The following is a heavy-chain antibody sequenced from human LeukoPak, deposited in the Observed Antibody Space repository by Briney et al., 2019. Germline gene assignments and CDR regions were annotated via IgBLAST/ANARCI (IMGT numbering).Heavy chain of an antibody. CDR3: ARRLGSSGWSNFDY. D-gene: IGHD6-19*01. V-gene: IGHV1-2*02. J-gene: IGHJ4*02. CDR2: INPNSGGT. Sequence: ASVKVSYKASGYSFTGDYLHWVRQAPGQGLEWMGWINPNSGGTNYARKFQGRVTMTRDTSISTAYMELSRLRSDDTAVYYCARRLGSSGWSNFDYWGQGTLVTVSS. CDR1: GYSFTGDY.